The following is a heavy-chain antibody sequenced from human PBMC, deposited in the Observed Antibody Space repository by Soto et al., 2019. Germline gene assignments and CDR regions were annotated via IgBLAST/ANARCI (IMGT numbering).Heavy chain of an antibody. CDR1: RFTFSDYY. CDR2: ISSSGSTI. V-gene: IGHV3-11*01. CDR3: AREACISTSCPHYYYYGMDV. J-gene: IGHJ6*02. D-gene: IGHD2-2*01. Sequence: QVQLVESGGGLVKPGGSLRLCCAASRFTFSDYYMSWIRQAPGKGLEWVSYISSSGSTIYYADSVKGRFTISRDNAKNSLYLQMNSLRAEDTAVYYCAREACISTSCPHYYYYGMDVWGQGTTVTVSS.